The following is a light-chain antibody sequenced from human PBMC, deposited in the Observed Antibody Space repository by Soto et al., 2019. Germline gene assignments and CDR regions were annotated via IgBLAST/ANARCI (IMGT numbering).Light chain of an antibody. J-gene: IGKJ2*01. CDR3: QQYNTWPYT. Sequence: EIVRTQSPATLSVSPGERVTLSCRASQSFGRGLAWYQQKPGQAPRLLIYGFSTKGPSIPARVSGGGSGSQFTLTITTLQSEDFAFYYCQQYNTWPYTFGQGTRLEI. V-gene: IGKV3-15*01. CDR1: QSFGRG. CDR2: GFS.